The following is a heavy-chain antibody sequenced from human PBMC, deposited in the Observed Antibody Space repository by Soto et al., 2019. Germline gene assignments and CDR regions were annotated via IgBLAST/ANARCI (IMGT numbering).Heavy chain of an antibody. Sequence: SVTVTCTGSGGTFSSDGISRVRQAPGEVLEWMGGIITIFGTAKYAQKFQGRVTITAEESTSTAYMELSRLRSEATAVYYCAGGWGYDSYRDYYAYWGQGTLVT. CDR2: IITIFGTA. CDR1: GGTFSSDG. CDR3: AGGWGYDSYRDYYAY. J-gene: IGHJ4*02. V-gene: IGHV1-69*01. D-gene: IGHD3-22*01.